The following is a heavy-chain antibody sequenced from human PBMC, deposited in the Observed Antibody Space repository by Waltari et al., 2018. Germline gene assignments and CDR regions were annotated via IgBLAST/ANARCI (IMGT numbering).Heavy chain of an antibody. D-gene: IGHD3-10*01. Sequence: EVQLVESGGGLVQPGGSVRRSCAASGFTFSRYNMNWVRQAPGKGLEWLSYISSFGTTDYADSVKGRFTISRDNADNSLSLQMNSLRAEDTAVYYCARAKTGDYYYYYMDVWGKGTTVTISS. V-gene: IGHV3-48*04. CDR1: GFTFSRYN. J-gene: IGHJ6*03. CDR3: ARAKTGDYYYYYMDV. CDR2: ISSFGTT.